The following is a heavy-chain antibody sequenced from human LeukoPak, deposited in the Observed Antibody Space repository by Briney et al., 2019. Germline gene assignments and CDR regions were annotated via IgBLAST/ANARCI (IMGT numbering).Heavy chain of an antibody. J-gene: IGHJ4*02. CDR1: GFTFSSYG. V-gene: IGHV3-30*02. CDR3: ANLPGSTGCYLLGLCGY. CDR2: IRYDGSIK. D-gene: IGHD2-2*01. Sequence: PGGSLRLSCAASGFTFSSYGMHWVRQAPGNGLEWVAFIRYDGSIKYYADSVKGRFTISRDNSKNTLHLQMSSLRVEDTAVYYCANLPGSTGCYLLGLCGYWGQGTLVTVSS.